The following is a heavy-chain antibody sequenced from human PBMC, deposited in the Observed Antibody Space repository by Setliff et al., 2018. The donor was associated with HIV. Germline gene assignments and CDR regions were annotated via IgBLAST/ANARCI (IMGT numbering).Heavy chain of an antibody. D-gene: IGHD3-22*01. V-gene: IGHV1-2*04. CDR1: GYSFTDYY. CDR2: INPKSDGT. Sequence: ASVKVSCKASGYSFTDYYIHWVRQAPGQGLEWMGWINPKSDGTNYAQKFQGWITMTRDTSISTAYMELSRLRSDGTAVYYCARGMDYYDTSGYYQYYFDYWGQGTLVTAPQ. CDR3: ARGMDYYDTSGYYQYYFDY. J-gene: IGHJ4*02.